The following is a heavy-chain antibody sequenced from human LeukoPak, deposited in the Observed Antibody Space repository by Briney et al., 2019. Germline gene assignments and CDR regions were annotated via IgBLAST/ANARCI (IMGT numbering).Heavy chain of an antibody. Sequence: GASVKVSFKASGYTFTTYYMHWVRQAPGQGLEWMGIINPSGGGTSYAQKFQGRVTMTRDTSTSTVYMELSSLRSEDTAVYYCARDGIYDYVWGSYRHYIDYWGQGTLVTVSS. CDR1: GYTFTTYY. J-gene: IGHJ4*02. D-gene: IGHD3-16*02. CDR2: INPSGGGT. V-gene: IGHV1-46*01. CDR3: ARDGIYDYVWGSYRHYIDY.